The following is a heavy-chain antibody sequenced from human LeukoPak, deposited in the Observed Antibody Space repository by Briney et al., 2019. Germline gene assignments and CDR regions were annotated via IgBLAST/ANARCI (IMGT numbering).Heavy chain of an antibody. CDR2: ISGSGGST. Sequence: PGGSLRLSCAASGFTFSSYAMSWVRQAPGKGLEWVSAISGSGGSTYYAGSVKGRFTISRDNSKNTLYLQMNSLEAEDTAVYYCAKDGTTYYDFWSGYNADADAFDIWGQGTMVTVSS. D-gene: IGHD3-3*01. V-gene: IGHV3-23*01. J-gene: IGHJ3*02. CDR1: GFTFSSYA. CDR3: AKDGTTYYDFWSGYNADADAFDI.